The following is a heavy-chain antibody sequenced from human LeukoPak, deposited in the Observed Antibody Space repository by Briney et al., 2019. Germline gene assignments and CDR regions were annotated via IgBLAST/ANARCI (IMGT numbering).Heavy chain of an antibody. CDR1: GYTFTDYY. V-gene: IGHV1-2*02. J-gene: IGHJ6*03. Sequence: ASVKVSCKASGYTFTDYYMHWVRQAPGQGLEWVGWINPNSGGRNHAQKFQGRVTMTRDTSISTAYMELSRLTSDDTAIYYCARDREPKTETYYYYMDVWGRGTTVTVSS. CDR2: INPNSGGR. D-gene: IGHD1-26*01. CDR3: ARDREPKTETYYYYMDV.